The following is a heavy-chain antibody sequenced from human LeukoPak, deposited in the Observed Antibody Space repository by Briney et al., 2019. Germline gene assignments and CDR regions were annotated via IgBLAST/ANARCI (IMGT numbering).Heavy chain of an antibody. CDR3: TKVKGWYGEGFFVY. CDR2: RYSGGAT. J-gene: IGHJ4*02. CDR1: GFTVSSNY. D-gene: IGHD6-19*01. Sequence: GGSLRLSCAASGFTVSSNYMSWVRQPAGKGLEWVSVRYSGGATFYADSVKGRFTISRDTSKNTLYLQMNDLRADDTAVYYCTKVKGWYGEGFFVYWGQGTLVTVSS. V-gene: IGHV3-53*01.